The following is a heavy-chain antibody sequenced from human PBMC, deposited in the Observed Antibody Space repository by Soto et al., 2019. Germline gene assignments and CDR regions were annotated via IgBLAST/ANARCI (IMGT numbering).Heavy chain of an antibody. CDR3: ARIVGASSRDS. CDR1: GYTFTSYG. J-gene: IGHJ4*02. CDR2: ISAYNGKT. V-gene: IGHV1-18*01. D-gene: IGHD1-26*01. Sequence: QVQLVQSGAEVKKPGASVKVSCKASGYTFTSYGISWVRQAPGQGLEWMGWISAYNGKTNYAQKLQGRVTMTTDPPTSTAYMELRRRSSDDTAVYYCARIVGASSRDSWGQGTLVTVSS.